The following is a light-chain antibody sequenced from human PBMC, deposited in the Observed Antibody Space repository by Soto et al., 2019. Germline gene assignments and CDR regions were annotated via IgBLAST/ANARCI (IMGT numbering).Light chain of an antibody. CDR3: CSYAGSYTLV. CDR1: SSNVGGYNY. CDR2: DVS. V-gene: IGLV2-11*01. Sequence: QSALTQPRSVSESPGQSVTISCTGTSSNVGGYNYVSWYQQHPGKVPKLMIYDVSKRPSGVPDRFSGSKSGNTASLTISGLRAEDEADYYCCSYAGSYTLVFGGGTKLTVL. J-gene: IGLJ2*01.